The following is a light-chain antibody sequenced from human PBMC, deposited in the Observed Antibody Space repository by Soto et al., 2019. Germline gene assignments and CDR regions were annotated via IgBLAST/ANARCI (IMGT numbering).Light chain of an antibody. CDR1: QSISSS. Sequence: EIVLTQSPATLSLSPGERATLSCRASQSISSSLAWYQQKPGQAPRLLIYDASSRATGIPARFSGSGSGTDFTLTISSLEPEDFAVYYCQHRGNWPRTFGQGTKVEIK. V-gene: IGKV3-11*01. CDR2: DAS. J-gene: IGKJ1*01. CDR3: QHRGNWPRT.